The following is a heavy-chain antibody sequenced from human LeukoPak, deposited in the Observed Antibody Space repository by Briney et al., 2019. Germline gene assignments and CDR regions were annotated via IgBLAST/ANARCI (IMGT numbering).Heavy chain of an antibody. CDR2: INWNGGST. CDR1: GFTFDDYG. D-gene: IGHD3-22*01. V-gene: IGHV3-20*04. Sequence: PAGSLRLTCAASGFTFDDYGMSWVRQAPGKGLEWVSGINWNGGSTGYADSVKGRFTISRDNAKNSLYLQMNSLRAEVTALYYCGRNLMGYYDSRGYYYFGQRTLVTVSS. CDR3: GRNLMGYYDSRGYYY. J-gene: IGHJ4*02.